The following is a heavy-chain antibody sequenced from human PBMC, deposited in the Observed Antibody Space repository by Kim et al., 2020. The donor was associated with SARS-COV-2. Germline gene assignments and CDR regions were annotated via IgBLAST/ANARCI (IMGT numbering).Heavy chain of an antibody. D-gene: IGHD3-22*01. CDR1: GGTFSSYA. V-gene: IGHV1-69*13. J-gene: IGHJ2*01. CDR2: IIPIFGTA. CDR3: ARESRPNYYDSSGSPWYFDL. Sequence: SVKVSCKASGGTFSSYAISWVRQAPGQGLEWMGGIIPIFGTANYAQKFQGRVTITADESTSTAYMELSSLRSEDTAVYYCARESRPNYYDSSGSPWYFDLWGRGTLVTVSS.